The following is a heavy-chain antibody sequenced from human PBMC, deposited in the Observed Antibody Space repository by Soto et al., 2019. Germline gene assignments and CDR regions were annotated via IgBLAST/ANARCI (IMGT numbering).Heavy chain of an antibody. CDR1: GGSFSGYY. J-gene: IGHJ5*02. CDR2: INHSGST. D-gene: IGHD1-26*01. V-gene: IGHV4-34*01. CDR3: ASLAGGFGTVA. Sequence: SETLSLTCAVYGGSFSGYYWSWIRQPPGKGLEWIGEINHSGSTNYNPSLKSRVTISVDTSKNQFPLKLSSVTAADTAVYYCASLAGGFGTVAWAQGTQVTVSS.